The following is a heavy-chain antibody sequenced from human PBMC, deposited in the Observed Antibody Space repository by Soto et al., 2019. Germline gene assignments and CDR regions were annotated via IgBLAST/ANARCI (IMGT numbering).Heavy chain of an antibody. CDR1: GFTFSNAW. Sequence: PGVSLRLSCAASGFTFSNAWMSWVRQAPGKGLEWVGRIKSKTDGETTDYAAPVKGRFTISRDDSKNTLYLQMNSLKTEDTAVYYCTTFGPRPNWNDVYYFDYWGQGTLVTVSS. CDR2: IKSKTDGETT. V-gene: IGHV3-15*01. J-gene: IGHJ4*02. CDR3: TTFGPRPNWNDVYYFDY. D-gene: IGHD1-1*01.